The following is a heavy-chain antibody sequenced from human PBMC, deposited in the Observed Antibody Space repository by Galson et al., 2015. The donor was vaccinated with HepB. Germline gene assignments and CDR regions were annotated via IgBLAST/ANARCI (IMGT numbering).Heavy chain of an antibody. CDR2: MWYDGSNK. CDR3: ARDHGGDTAMDPYYYYYYYMDV. D-gene: IGHD5-18*01. CDR1: GFTFSSYV. V-gene: IGHV3-33*01. Sequence: SLRLSCAASGFTFSSYVMHWVRQAPGKVLGLVAVMWYDGSNKYYADSVKGRFTISRDNSKNTLYLQMNSLRAEDTAVYYCARDHGGDTAMDPYYYYYYYMDVWGKGTTVTVSS. J-gene: IGHJ6*03.